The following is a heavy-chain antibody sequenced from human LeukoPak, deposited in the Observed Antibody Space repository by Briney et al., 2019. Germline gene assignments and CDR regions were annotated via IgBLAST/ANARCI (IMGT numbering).Heavy chain of an antibody. V-gene: IGHV1-3*01. CDR3: ARELRYCSGGSCYYPMRY. CDR1: GYTFTSYA. D-gene: IGHD2-15*01. CDR2: INAGNGNT. J-gene: IGHJ4*02. Sequence: ASVRVSCKASGYTFTSYAMHWVRQAPGQRLEWMGWINAGNGNTKYSQKFQGRVTITRDTSASTAYMELSSLRSEDTAVYYCARELRYCSGGSCYYPMRYWGQGTLVSVSS.